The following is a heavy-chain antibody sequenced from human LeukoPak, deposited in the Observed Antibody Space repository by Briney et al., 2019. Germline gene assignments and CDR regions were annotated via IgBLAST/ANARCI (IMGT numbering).Heavy chain of an antibody. J-gene: IGHJ4*02. CDR1: GYTFTSYA. CDR2: INTNTGNP. D-gene: IGHD5-18*01. CDR3: ARQQGLWLFY. Sequence: GGSLRLSCAASGYTFTSYAMNWVRQAPGQGLEWMGWINTNTGNPTYAQGFTGRFVFSLDTSVSTAYLQISSLKAEDTAVYYWARQQGLWLFYWGQGTLVTVSS. V-gene: IGHV7-4-1*02.